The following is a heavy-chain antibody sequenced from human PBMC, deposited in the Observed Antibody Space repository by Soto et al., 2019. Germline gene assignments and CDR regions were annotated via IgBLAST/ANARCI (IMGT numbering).Heavy chain of an antibody. J-gene: IGHJ6*03. CDR1: GGSISSSSSY. Sequence: SETLSLTCTVSGGSISSSSSYWGWIRQPPGKGLEWVGSIYYSGSTYYNPSLKSRVTISVDTSKNQFSLKLSSVTAADTAVYYCARLVCSSTSCYWRVGYYYYYMDVWGKGTTVTVSS. D-gene: IGHD2-2*01. CDR3: ARLVCSSTSCYWRVGYYYYYMDV. V-gene: IGHV4-39*01. CDR2: IYYSGST.